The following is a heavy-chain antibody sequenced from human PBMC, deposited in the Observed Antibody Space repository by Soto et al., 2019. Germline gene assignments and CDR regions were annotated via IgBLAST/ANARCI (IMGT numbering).Heavy chain of an antibody. CDR2: IIPIFDTP. CDR3: ATHGATTMARGAMKHYYYVMDV. J-gene: IGHJ6*02. D-gene: IGHD3-10*01. V-gene: IGHV1-69*06. CDR1: GGIFSSFT. Sequence: SVKVSCKASGGIFSSFTISWVRQAPGQGLEWLGGIIPIFDTPTYAQNFQGRVTITADKSTNTVYMELSSLRSEDTAVYYCATHGATTMARGAMKHYYYVMDVWGQGTTVTVSS.